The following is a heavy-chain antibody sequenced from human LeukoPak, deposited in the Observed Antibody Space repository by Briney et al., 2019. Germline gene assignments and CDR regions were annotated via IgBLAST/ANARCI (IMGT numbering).Heavy chain of an antibody. CDR3: AIGPGLKIVLMVYAIYFDY. J-gene: IGHJ4*02. CDR1: GYTFTGYY. CDR2: INPNSGGT. D-gene: IGHD2-8*01. Sequence: ASVKVSCKASGYTFTGYYMHWVRQAPGQGLEWMGRINPNSGGTNYAQKFQGRFTMTRVTSISTAYMELSRLRSDDTAVYYCAIGPGLKIVLMVYAIYFDYWGQGTLVTVSS. V-gene: IGHV1-2*06.